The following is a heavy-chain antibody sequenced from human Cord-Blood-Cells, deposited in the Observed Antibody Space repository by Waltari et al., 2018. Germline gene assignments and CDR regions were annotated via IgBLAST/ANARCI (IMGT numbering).Heavy chain of an antibody. CDR2: IYYSGST. CDR3: ARAGSSSSFFAFDV. V-gene: IGHV4-39*01. D-gene: IGHD6-6*01. Sequence: QLQLQESGPGLVKPSETLSLTCTVSGGSISSSSYYGGWIRQPPGKGLEWIGSIYYSGSTYYNPSLKSRVTISVDTSKNQFSLKLSSVTAADTAVYYCARAGSSSSFFAFDVWGQGTMVTVSS. CDR1: GGSISSSSYY. J-gene: IGHJ3*01.